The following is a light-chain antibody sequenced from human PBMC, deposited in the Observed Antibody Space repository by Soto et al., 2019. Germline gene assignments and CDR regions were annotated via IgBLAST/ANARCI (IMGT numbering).Light chain of an antibody. CDR1: QSFSIK. CDR3: QQYNNWPPIT. V-gene: IGKV3-15*01. CDR2: DTS. J-gene: IGKJ5*01. Sequence: EIVMTQSPATLSVSPGERATLSCRAIQSFSIKLAWYQQKPGQAPRLLIYDTSTRATGIPARFSGSGSGTEFTLTISSLKSEDFAVYYCQQYNNWPPITFGQGTRMEIK.